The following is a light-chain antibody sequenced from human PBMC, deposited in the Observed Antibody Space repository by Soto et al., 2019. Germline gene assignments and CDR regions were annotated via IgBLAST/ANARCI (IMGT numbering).Light chain of an antibody. J-gene: IGKJ1*01. Sequence: EIVLTQSPDSLSLSPVEVATLSFMASQSVSSYLAWYQHKPGQAPRLLIYDASNRATGIPARFSGSGSGTDFTLTISRLEPEDFAVYYCQQYGSSLWTFGQGTKVDIK. V-gene: IGKV3-20*01. CDR2: DAS. CDR1: QSVSSY. CDR3: QQYGSSLWT.